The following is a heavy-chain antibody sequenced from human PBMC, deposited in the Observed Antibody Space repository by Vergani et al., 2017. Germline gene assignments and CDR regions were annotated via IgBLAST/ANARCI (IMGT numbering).Heavy chain of an antibody. CDR2: INHSGST. J-gene: IGHJ4*02. Sequence: QVQLQQWGAGLLKPSETLSLTCAVYGGSFSGYYWSWIRQPPGKGLEWIGEINHSGSTNYNPSLKSRVTISVDTSKNQFSLKLRSVTAADTAVYYCARGAAAGPFDYWGQGTLVTVSS. V-gene: IGHV4-34*01. D-gene: IGHD6-13*01. CDR1: GGSFSGYY. CDR3: ARGAAAGPFDY.